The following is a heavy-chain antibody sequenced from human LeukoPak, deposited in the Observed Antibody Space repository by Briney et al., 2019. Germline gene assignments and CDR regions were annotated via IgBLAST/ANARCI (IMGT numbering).Heavy chain of an antibody. CDR2: IWHDGSSE. J-gene: IGHJ4*02. Sequence: GGSLRLSCAASGFTFSSYGMYWVRQAPGKGLEWVAVIWHDGSSEFYADSVKGRFSISRDDSKNTLYLQMNSLRAEDTALYYCARDSRGGWSGYFDYWGQGTLVTVSS. V-gene: IGHV3-33*07. D-gene: IGHD6-19*01. CDR3: ARDSRGGWSGYFDY. CDR1: GFTFSSYG.